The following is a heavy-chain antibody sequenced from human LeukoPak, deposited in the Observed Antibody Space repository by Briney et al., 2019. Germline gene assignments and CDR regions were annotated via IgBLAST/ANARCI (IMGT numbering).Heavy chain of an antibody. D-gene: IGHD6-13*01. CDR2: LYSGGSA. Sequence: GGSLRLSCAASGFTVSSNYMSWVRQAPGKGLEWVSVLYSGGSANNADSVKGRFNIPRDNSKNTVYLQMNSLRAEDTAVYYCAREKLGYWCFDLWGRGTLVTVSP. V-gene: IGHV3-53*01. CDR1: GFTVSSNY. CDR3: AREKLGYWCFDL. J-gene: IGHJ2*01.